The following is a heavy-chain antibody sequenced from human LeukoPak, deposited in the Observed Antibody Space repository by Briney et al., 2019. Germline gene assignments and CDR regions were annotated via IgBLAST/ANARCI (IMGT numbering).Heavy chain of an antibody. CDR3: ARGYVYGDYNFDY. J-gene: IGHJ4*02. CDR2: ISSSSSYI. V-gene: IGHV3-21*01. Sequence: GGSLRLSCAASGFTFSSYSMNWVRQAPGKGLEWVSSISSSSSYIYYADSVKGRFTISRDNAKNSLYLQMNGLRAEDTAVYYCARGYVYGDYNFDYWGQGTLVTVSS. D-gene: IGHD4-17*01. CDR1: GFTFSSYS.